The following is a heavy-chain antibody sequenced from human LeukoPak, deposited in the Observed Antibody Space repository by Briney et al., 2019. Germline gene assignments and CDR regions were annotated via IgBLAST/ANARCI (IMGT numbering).Heavy chain of an antibody. D-gene: IGHD5-12*01. CDR1: GGSISSDY. V-gene: IGHV4-4*07. CDR2: IYNTGTT. J-gene: IGHJ4*02. CDR3: ARESGNDRKLDY. Sequence: SETLSLTCTVSGGSISSDYWSWIRQPAGKGLEWIGRIYNTGTTSYNSSLKSRVTMSVDTSTNQFSLRLSSVTAADTAVYYCARESGNDRKLDYWGQGTLVTVSS.